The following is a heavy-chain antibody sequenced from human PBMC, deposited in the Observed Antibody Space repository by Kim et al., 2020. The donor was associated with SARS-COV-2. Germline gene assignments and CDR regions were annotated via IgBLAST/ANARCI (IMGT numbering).Heavy chain of an antibody. D-gene: IGHD2-2*01. CDR3: ARDAVPAAQGFDP. Sequence: YTQKCQGRVTITADESTSTAYMELSSLRSEDTAVYYCARDAVPAAQGFDPWGQGTLVTVSS. J-gene: IGHJ5*02. V-gene: IGHV1-69*01.